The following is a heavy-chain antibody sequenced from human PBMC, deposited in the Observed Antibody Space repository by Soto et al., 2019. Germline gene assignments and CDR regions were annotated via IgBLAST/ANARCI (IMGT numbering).Heavy chain of an antibody. Sequence: SETLSLTCAVYGGSFSGYYWSWIRQPPGKGLEWIGEINHSGSTNYNPSLKSRVTISVDTSKNQFSLKLSSVTAADTAVYYCLSGYIAARGTLFDYWGKGSLVPVSS. CDR1: GGSFSGYY. CDR3: LSGYIAARGTLFDY. D-gene: IGHD6-6*01. V-gene: IGHV4-34*01. J-gene: IGHJ4*02. CDR2: INHSGST.